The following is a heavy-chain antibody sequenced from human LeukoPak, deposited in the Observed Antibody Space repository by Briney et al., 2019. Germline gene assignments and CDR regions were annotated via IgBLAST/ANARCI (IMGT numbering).Heavy chain of an antibody. D-gene: IGHD3-22*01. CDR1: GFTFSSFA. CDR3: ARDNYYDSSAYSYDAFDI. V-gene: IGHV3-33*08. Sequence: PGGSLRLSCAASGFTFSSFAMSWVRQAPGKGLQWVSVIWYDGSYEYYADSVKGRFAISRDNSKNTLYLQMNSQRAEDTAVYYCARDNYYDSSAYSYDAFDIWGQGKMVTVSS. CDR2: IWYDGSYE. J-gene: IGHJ3*02.